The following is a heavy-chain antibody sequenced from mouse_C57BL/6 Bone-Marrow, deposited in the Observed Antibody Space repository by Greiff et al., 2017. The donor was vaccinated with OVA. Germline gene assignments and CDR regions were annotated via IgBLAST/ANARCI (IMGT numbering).Heavy chain of an antibody. CDR2: LSNGGGST. CDR3: AKPYYGSSYWFAC. D-gene: IGHD1-1*01. Sequence: EVMLVESGGGLVQPGGSLKLSCAASGFTFSDYYLYWVRQTPEKRLEWVAYLSNGGGSTYYPDTVKGRFTISRDNAKNTLYLQMSSLKSEDTAMYYCAKPYYGSSYWFACWGQGTLVTVSA. V-gene: IGHV5-12*01. CDR1: GFTFSDYY. J-gene: IGHJ3*01.